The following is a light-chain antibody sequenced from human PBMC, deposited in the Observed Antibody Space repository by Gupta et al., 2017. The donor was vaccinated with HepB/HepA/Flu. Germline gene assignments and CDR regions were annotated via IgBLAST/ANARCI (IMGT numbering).Light chain of an antibody. CDR2: SNN. Sequence: QSVLTQPPSASGTPVQRVTISCSGSSSKIGSNYVYWYQQLPGTAPKLLIYSNNHRPSGVPDRFYGSKSGTSASLAISGLRAEDEADYDCATWDDSLSGGVFGGGTKLSVL. CDR3: ATWDDSLSGGV. CDR1: SSKIGSNY. V-gene: IGLV1-47*02. J-gene: IGLJ2*01.